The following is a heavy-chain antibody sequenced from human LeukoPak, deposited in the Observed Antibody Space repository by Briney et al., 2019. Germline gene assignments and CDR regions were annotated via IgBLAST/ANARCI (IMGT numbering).Heavy chain of an antibody. CDR2: IYYSGST. V-gene: IGHV4-59*12. J-gene: IGHJ3*02. CDR3: ARDGCSGGSCSAFEI. CDR1: GGSISTYY. D-gene: IGHD2-15*01. Sequence: SETLSLTCTVSGGSISTYYWSWIRQPPGKRLEWIGSIYYSGSTYYNPSLKSRVTISVDTSKNQVSLKLSSVTAADTAVYYCARDGCSGGSCSAFEIWGQGTMVTVSS.